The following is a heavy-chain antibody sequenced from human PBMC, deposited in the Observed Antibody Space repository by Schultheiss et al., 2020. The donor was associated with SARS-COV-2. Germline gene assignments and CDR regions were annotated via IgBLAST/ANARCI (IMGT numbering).Heavy chain of an antibody. CDR2: IKSKTDGGTT. Sequence: GGSLRLSCAASGFTFSNAWMSWVRQAPGKGLEWVGRIKSKTDGGTTDYAAPVKGRFTISRDDSKNTLYLQMNSLKTEDTAVYYCTTKAGIAVAGADYWGQGTLVTVSS. J-gene: IGHJ4*02. CDR3: TTKAGIAVAGADY. CDR1: GFTFSNAW. V-gene: IGHV3-15*01. D-gene: IGHD6-19*01.